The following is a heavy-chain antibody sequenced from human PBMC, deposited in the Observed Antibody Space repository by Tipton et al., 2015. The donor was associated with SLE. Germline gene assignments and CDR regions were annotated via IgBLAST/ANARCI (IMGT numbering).Heavy chain of an antibody. Sequence: TLSLTCTVSGGSISSSSYYWGWIRQPPGKGLEWIGVLYYSGNTYYNPSLKSPVTLSIDTSKNQFSPKLTSVTAADTAVYYCARATDWNLSPDVWGKGTTVTVSS. V-gene: IGHV4-39*07. J-gene: IGHJ6*04. D-gene: IGHD1-7*01. CDR2: LYYSGNT. CDR1: GGSISSSSYY. CDR3: ARATDWNLSPDV.